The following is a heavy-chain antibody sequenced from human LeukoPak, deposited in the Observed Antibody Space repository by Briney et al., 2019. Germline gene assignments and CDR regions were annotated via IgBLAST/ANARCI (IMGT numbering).Heavy chain of an antibody. Sequence: SETLSLTCAVYGDSFSGYYWSWIRQPPGKGLEWIAEINHRGTTHYNPSLKSRVNISADTSKNQFSLHLDSVTAADTAVYYCARTSPILRGLALIWGQGTMVTVSS. V-gene: IGHV4-34*01. D-gene: IGHD3-10*01. CDR3: ARTSPILRGLALI. CDR1: GDSFSGYY. J-gene: IGHJ3*02. CDR2: INHRGTT.